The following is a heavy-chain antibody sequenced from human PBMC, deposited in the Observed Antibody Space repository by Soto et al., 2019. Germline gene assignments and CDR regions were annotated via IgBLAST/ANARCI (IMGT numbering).Heavy chain of an antibody. J-gene: IGHJ4*02. D-gene: IGHD4-17*01. CDR2: IYYSGST. V-gene: IGHV4-30-4*01. CDR1: GGSISSGDYY. Sequence: SETLSLTCTVSGGSISSGDYYWSWIRQPPGKGLEWIGYIYYSGSTYYNPSLKSRVTISVDTSKNQFSLKLSSVTAADTAVYYCARQLDYGDYVAYFDYWGQGTLVTVSS. CDR3: ARQLDYGDYVAYFDY.